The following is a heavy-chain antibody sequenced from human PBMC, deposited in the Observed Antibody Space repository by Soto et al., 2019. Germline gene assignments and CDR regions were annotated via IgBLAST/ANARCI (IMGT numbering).Heavy chain of an antibody. J-gene: IGHJ1*01. CDR2: IYYAGTT. V-gene: IGHV4-59*08. CDR1: DGSLSPNY. D-gene: IGHD2-2*01. CDR3: ARLGAFYQAMDS. Sequence: TSETLSLTCTVSDGSLSPNYWSWIRQPPGKGLEWLGYIYYAGTTTYNPSLQSRVSISLDTSKNEVSLKLTSVTVAYTAVYFCARLGAFYQAMDSWGQGTLVTVSS.